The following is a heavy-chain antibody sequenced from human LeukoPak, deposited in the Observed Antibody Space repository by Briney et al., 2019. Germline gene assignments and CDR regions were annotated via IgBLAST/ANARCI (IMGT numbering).Heavy chain of an antibody. D-gene: IGHD3-22*01. Sequence: GGSLRLSCAASGFTFRSHWMHWVRQARGKGLIWVSRIDGDESATYYGDSVNGRFTISRDNAKNTLYLQMNSLRVEDTAVYYCVRTHSSGYYYFDSWGQGTLVTVSS. CDR2: IDGDESAT. V-gene: IGHV3-74*01. J-gene: IGHJ4*02. CDR3: VRTHSSGYYYFDS. CDR1: GFTFRSHW.